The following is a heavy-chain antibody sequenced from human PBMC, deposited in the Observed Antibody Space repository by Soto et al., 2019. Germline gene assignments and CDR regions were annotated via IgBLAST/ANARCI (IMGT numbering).Heavy chain of an antibody. CDR2: ISAYNGNT. V-gene: IGHV1-18*01. CDR3: ARDRFDVGATNWFDP. J-gene: IGHJ5*02. CDR1: GYTFNSYG. D-gene: IGHD1-26*01. Sequence: QVQLVQSGAEVKKPGASVKVSCKASGYTFNSYGISWVRQAPGQALEWMGWISAYNGNTNYAQKLQGRVTMTTDTSTSTAYMELRSLRSDDTAVYYCARDRFDVGATNWFDPWGQGTLVTVSS.